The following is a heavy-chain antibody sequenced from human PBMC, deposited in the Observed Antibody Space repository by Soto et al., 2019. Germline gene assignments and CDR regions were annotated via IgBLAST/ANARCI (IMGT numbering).Heavy chain of an antibody. CDR2: ITWNSGTI. V-gene: IGHV3-9*01. CDR1: GFTFDDYA. J-gene: IGHJ6*02. Sequence: LRLSCSSSGFTFDDYAMHWVRQGPGKGLEWVSGITWNSGTIVYADSVKGRFTISRDNAKNSLYLQMNSLRAEDTALYYCAKDIPSRVVVPAAQFYYYGMDVWGQGTTVTV. CDR3: AKDIPSRVVVPAAQFYYYGMDV. D-gene: IGHD2-2*01.